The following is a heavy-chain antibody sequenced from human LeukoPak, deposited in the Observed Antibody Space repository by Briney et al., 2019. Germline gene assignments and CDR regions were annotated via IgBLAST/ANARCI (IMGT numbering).Heavy chain of an antibody. J-gene: IGHJ4*02. CDR1: GFSFSTYS. CDR2: IHKSGTIT. CDR3: ARDPHALDF. Sequence: GGSLRLSCAASGFSFSTYSMNWVRQAPGKGLEWVSYIHKSGTITYYRDSVKGRFTISRDNAKNSLYLQMNSLRDEDTAVYYCARDPHALDFWGQGTLVTVSP. V-gene: IGHV3-48*02.